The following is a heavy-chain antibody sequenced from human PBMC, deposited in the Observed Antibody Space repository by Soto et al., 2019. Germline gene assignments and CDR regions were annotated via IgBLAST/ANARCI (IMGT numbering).Heavy chain of an antibody. CDR1: GGSISSSSYY. CDR2: IYYSGST. D-gene: IGHD3-9*01. Sequence: QLQLQESGPGLVKPSETLSLTCTVSGGSISSSSYYWGWIRQPPGKGLEWIGRIYYSGSTYYNPSLKSRVTISVDTSKNQFSLKLSSVTAADTAVYYCARHGGLYDMSVEYYFNYWGQGTLVTVSS. V-gene: IGHV4-39*01. CDR3: ARHGGLYDMSVEYYFNY. J-gene: IGHJ4*02.